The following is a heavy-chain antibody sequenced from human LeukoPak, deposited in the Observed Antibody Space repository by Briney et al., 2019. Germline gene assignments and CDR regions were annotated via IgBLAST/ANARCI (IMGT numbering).Heavy chain of an antibody. J-gene: IGHJ3*02. CDR1: GFTFSSYS. D-gene: IGHD1-26*01. CDR3: ARSRSYYPFDI. Sequence: TGGSLRLSCAASGFTFSSYSMNWVRQAPGKGLEWVSSISSSSSYIYYADSVKGRFTISRDNAKNSLYLQMNSLKTEDTAVYYCARSRSYYPFDIWGQGTMVTVSS. V-gene: IGHV3-21*04. CDR2: ISSSSSYI.